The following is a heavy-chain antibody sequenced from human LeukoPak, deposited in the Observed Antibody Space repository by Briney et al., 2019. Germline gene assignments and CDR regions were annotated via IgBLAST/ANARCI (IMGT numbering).Heavy chain of an antibody. CDR1: GFTFSSCE. V-gene: IGHV3-48*03. J-gene: IGHJ4*02. Sequence: PGGSLRLSCAASGFTFSSCEMNWVRQAPGKGLEWVSYISSSGSTIYYADSVKGRFTISRDNAKNSLYLQMNSLRAEDTAVYYCARDSSVRGVMRYWGQGTLVTVSS. CDR3: ARDSSVRGVMRY. D-gene: IGHD3-10*01. CDR2: ISSSGSTI.